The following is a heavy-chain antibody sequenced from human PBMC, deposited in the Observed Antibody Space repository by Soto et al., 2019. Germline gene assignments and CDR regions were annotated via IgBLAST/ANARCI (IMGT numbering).Heavy chain of an antibody. V-gene: IGHV4-34*01. J-gene: IGHJ5*02. CDR1: GGSFSGYY. Sequence: QVQLQQWGAGLLKPSETLSLTCAVYGGSFSGYYWSWIRQPPGKGLERIGEINHSGSTNYNPSLKSRVTISVDTSKNQFSLKLSSVTAADTAVYYCARVGVVVVAATPWQWFDPWGQGTLVTVSS. CDR3: ARVGVVVVAATPWQWFDP. D-gene: IGHD2-15*01. CDR2: INHSGST.